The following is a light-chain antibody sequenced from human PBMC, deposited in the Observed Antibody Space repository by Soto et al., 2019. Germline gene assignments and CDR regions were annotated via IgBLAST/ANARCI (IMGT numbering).Light chain of an antibody. CDR2: EAT. J-gene: IGLJ1*01. Sequence: QSALTQPASVSGSPGQSITISCTGTSSDVGTYNRVSWYQHNPGKAPKLMIYEATKRPSGVSNRFSGSKSGNGASLTISGLQAEDEADYHCCSYVGRGTYVFGTGTKLTVL. CDR3: CSYVGRGTYV. CDR1: SSDVGTYNR. V-gene: IGLV2-23*01.